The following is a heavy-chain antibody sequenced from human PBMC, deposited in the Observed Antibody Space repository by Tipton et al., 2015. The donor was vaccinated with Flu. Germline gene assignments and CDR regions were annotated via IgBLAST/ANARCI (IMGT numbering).Heavy chain of an antibody. J-gene: IGHJ4*02. D-gene: IGHD3-10*01. CDR2: IRQDGNEK. Sequence: SLRLSCAASGFIFSDYWMAWIRQAPGKGLEWVANIRQDGNEKYHVDSVKGRFTISRDNARNSLFLQMNSLRPEDTAVYYCVRKGFGDYWGQGILVTVSS. CDR3: VRKGFGDY. V-gene: IGHV3-7*01. CDR1: GFIFSDYW.